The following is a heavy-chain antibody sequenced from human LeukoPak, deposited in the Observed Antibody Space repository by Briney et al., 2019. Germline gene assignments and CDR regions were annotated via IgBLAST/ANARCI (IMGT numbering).Heavy chain of an antibody. J-gene: IGHJ5*02. Sequence: GGSLRLSCATSGVDFSTFWMHWVRQAPGKGLVWVARINSDGNIISYADSVKGRFTISRDNAKNTLYLQMSSLRAEDTAVYYCATYLTLDSTWGQGTLVSVSS. V-gene: IGHV3-74*01. CDR1: GVDFSTFW. D-gene: IGHD6-13*01. CDR2: INSDGNII. CDR3: ATYLTLDST.